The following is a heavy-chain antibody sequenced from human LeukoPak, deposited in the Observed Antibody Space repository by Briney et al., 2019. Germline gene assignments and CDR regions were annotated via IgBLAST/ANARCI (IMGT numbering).Heavy chain of an antibody. D-gene: IGHD4-11*01. CDR2: IKQDGSEK. J-gene: IGHJ4*02. V-gene: IGHV3-7*03. CDR1: GFTFSSYG. Sequence: PGGSLRPSCAASGFTFSSYGMHWVRQAPGKGLEWVANIKQDGSEKYYVDSVRGRFTISRDNAKNSLSLQMNSLRAEDTAVYYCASNYGGWGQGTLVTVSS. CDR3: ASNYGG.